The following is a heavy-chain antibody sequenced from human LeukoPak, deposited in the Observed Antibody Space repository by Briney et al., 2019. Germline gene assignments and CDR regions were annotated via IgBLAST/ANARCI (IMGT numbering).Heavy chain of an antibody. Sequence: GGSLRLSCAASGFTFSSYAMSWVRQTPGKGLEWVSAISGSGGSTYYADSVKGRFTISRDNSKNTLYLQMNSLRAEDTAVYYCAKLSFIVVVPAASYFQHWGQGTLVTVSS. CDR2: ISGSGGST. J-gene: IGHJ1*01. CDR3: AKLSFIVVVPAASYFQH. D-gene: IGHD2-2*01. V-gene: IGHV3-23*01. CDR1: GFTFSSYA.